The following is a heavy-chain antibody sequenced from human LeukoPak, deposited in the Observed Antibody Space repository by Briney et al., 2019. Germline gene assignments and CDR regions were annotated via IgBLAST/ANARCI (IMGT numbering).Heavy chain of an antibody. V-gene: IGHV3-30*02. Sequence: PGGSLRLSCASSGFTFSSYGMHWVRQAPGKGLEWVTFIRYDGSNKYYADSVKGRFTISRDNSKNTLYLQMNSLRAEDTAVYYCASRTGTGYSYGLDAFDIWGQGTMVTVSS. J-gene: IGHJ3*02. CDR3: ASRTGTGYSYGLDAFDI. D-gene: IGHD5-18*01. CDR1: GFTFSSYG. CDR2: IRYDGSNK.